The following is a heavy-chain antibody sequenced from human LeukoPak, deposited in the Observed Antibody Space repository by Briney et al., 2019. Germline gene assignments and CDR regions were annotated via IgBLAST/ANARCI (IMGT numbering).Heavy chain of an antibody. CDR3: ARISWSSF. V-gene: IGHV3-30-3*01. D-gene: IGHD1-26*01. CDR2: ISYDGSNK. J-gene: IGHJ4*02. CDR1: GFTFSSYA. Sequence: GGSLRLSCAASGFTFSSYAMHWVRQAPGKGLEWVAVISYDGSNKYYADSVKGRFTISRDNSKNTLYLQMNSLRAEDTAVYYCARISWSSFWGQGTLVTVSS.